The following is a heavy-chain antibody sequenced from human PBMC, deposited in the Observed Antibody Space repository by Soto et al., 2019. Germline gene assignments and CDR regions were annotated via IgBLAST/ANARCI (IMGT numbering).Heavy chain of an antibody. J-gene: IGHJ4*02. CDR3: ARSYYLTSGKPYYFDF. CDR1: GFTFSSYC. V-gene: IGHV4-59*01. D-gene: IGHD3-10*01. Sequence: PAGSLRLSCAASGFTFSSYCVSWVRQAPGKGLEWVWYIRCSGGTTYYPSLKSRLTISVDTSKNQFSRGLSSVTAADTARYYCARSYYLTSGKPYYFDFWGQGTLVTVSS. CDR2: IRCSGGT.